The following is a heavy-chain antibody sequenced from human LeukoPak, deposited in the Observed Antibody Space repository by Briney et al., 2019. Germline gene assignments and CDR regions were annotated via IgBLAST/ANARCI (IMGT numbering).Heavy chain of an antibody. V-gene: IGHV3-53*01. CDR3: ARGGGLDV. CDR2: IYSDGST. J-gene: IGHJ6*02. CDR1: GFIVSSNY. Sequence: GGSLRLSCAASGFIVSSNYMSWVRQAPGKGLEWVSIIYSDGSTYYADSVKGRFTISRDNAKNSLYLQMSNLRAEDTAVYFCARGGGLDVWGQGATVTVSS. D-gene: IGHD3-16*01.